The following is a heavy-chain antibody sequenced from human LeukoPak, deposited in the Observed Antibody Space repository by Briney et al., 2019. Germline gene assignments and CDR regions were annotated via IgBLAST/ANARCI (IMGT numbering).Heavy chain of an antibody. J-gene: IGHJ4*02. D-gene: IGHD2-15*01. CDR3: SRPEWDCSGGSCYAFGY. Sequence: GGSLRLSCAASGFTFSSQWMSWFRQAPGKGLEWVGLIRSKAYGWTTEYAGSVKGRFTISRDESKSIVNLQMHSLKTEDTAVYYCSRPEWDCSGGSCYAFGYWGQGTLVTVSS. CDR1: GFTFSSQW. V-gene: IGHV3-49*03. CDR2: IRSKAYGWTT.